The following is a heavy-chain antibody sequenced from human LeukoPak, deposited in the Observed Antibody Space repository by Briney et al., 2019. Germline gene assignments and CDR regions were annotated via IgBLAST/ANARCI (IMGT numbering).Heavy chain of an antibody. CDR2: MNPNSGNT. D-gene: IGHD2-2*01. CDR3: ARRYCSSTSCCPTCMAFDI. CDR1: GYTFTSYD. J-gene: IGHJ3*02. V-gene: IGHV1-8*03. Sequence: GASVKVSCKASGYTFTSYDINWVRQATGQGLEWMGWMNPNSGNTGYAQKFQGRVTITRNTSISTAYMELSSLRSEGTAVYYCARRYCSSTSCCPTCMAFDIWGQGTMVTVSS.